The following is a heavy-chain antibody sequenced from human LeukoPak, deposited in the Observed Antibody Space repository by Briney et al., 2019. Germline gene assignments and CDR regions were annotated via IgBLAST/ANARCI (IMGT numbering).Heavy chain of an antibody. CDR1: GVSISSDY. J-gene: IGHJ5*02. Sequence: SETLSLTCTVSGVSISSDYWSWIRLPPGKGLEWIGYIYYSGSSNYNPSLKSRVTMSVNTSKNQFSLKLTSVTAADTAVYYCARRLRQNLFDPWGQGTLVTVSS. CDR3: ARRLRQNLFDP. D-gene: IGHD4-17*01. CDR2: IYYSGSS. V-gene: IGHV4-59*08.